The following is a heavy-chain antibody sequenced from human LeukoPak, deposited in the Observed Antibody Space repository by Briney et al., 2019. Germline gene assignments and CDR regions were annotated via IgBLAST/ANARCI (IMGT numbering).Heavy chain of an antibody. J-gene: IGHJ6*03. V-gene: IGHV3-30*02. D-gene: IGHD2-15*01. CDR1: GFTFSTYG. CDR3: AKGVVVVAASYYYMDV. Sequence: GGSLRLSCAASGFTFSTYGMHWVRQAPGKGLEWVTFIRYDGSNKYYADSVMGRFTISRDNSKNTLFLQMNGLRAEDTAVYYCAKGVVVVAASYYYMDVWGEGTTVTVSS. CDR2: IRYDGSNK.